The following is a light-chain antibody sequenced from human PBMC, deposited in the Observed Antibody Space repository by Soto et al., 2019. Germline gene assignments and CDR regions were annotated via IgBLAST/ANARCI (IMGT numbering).Light chain of an antibody. CDR3: AAWDNSLSEYV. CDR1: SSNIGRNT. CDR2: SNN. J-gene: IGLJ1*01. V-gene: IGLV1-44*01. Sequence: QSVLTQPPSASETPGQRVTISCSGSSSNIGRNTVNWYQQLPGTAPKLVIYSNNQRPSGVPDRFSGSKSGTSGSLAISGLLSEDEADDYCAAWDNSLSEYVFGTGTKV.